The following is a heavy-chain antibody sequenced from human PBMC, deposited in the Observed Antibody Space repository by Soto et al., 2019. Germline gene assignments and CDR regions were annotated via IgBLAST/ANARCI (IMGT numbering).Heavy chain of an antibody. CDR1: GFTFSSYS. CDR2: ISSSSSYI. Sequence: EVQLVESGGGLVKPGGSLRLSCAASGFTFSSYSMNWVRQALGKGLEWVSSISSSSSYIYYADSVKGRFTISRDNAKNSLYLQMNSLRAEDTAVYYCARGATVVTPSDFDYWGQGTLVTVSS. J-gene: IGHJ4*02. CDR3: ARGATVVTPSDFDY. D-gene: IGHD4-17*01. V-gene: IGHV3-21*01.